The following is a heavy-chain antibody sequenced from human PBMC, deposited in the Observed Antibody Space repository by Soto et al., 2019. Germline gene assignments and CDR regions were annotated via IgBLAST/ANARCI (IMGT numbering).Heavy chain of an antibody. Sequence: GGSLRLSCAASGFTFSSYGMHWVRQAPGKGLEWVAVISYDGSNKYYADSVKGRFTISRDNSKNTLYLQMNSLRAEDTAVYYCAKDRIAVAAPDAFDIRGQGTMVTVSS. CDR2: ISYDGSNK. J-gene: IGHJ3*02. D-gene: IGHD6-19*01. CDR1: GFTFSSYG. CDR3: AKDRIAVAAPDAFDI. V-gene: IGHV3-30*18.